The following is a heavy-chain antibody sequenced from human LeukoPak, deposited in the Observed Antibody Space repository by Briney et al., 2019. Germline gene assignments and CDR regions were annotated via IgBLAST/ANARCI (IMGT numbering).Heavy chain of an antibody. Sequence: GGSLRLSCAASGFTFSSYGMHWVRQAPCKGLEWVAFIRYDGSNKYYADSVKGRFTISRDNSKNTLYLQMNSLRAEDTAVYYCAKDGGVPAASFDYWGQGTLVTVSS. J-gene: IGHJ4*02. CDR2: IRYDGSNK. CDR1: GFTFSSYG. D-gene: IGHD2-2*01. V-gene: IGHV3-30*02. CDR3: AKDGGVPAASFDY.